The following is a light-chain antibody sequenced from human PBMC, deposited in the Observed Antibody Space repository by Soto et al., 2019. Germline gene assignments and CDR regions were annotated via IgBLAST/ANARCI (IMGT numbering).Light chain of an antibody. J-gene: IGKJ1*01. Sequence: ESQRAQSPSSLSAKVGERATITCRASQNIGTSLAWYQQTPGKAPKLLISDASTLESGVPSRFGGSGSGTEFTLSITSLQPDDIATCYGQQCFWHWTFGQGSNV. V-gene: IGKV1-5*01. CDR3: QQCFWHWT. CDR2: DAS. CDR1: QNIGTS.